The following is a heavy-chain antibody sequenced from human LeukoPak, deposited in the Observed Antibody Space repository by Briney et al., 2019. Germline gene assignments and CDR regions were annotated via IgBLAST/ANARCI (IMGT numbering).Heavy chain of an antibody. J-gene: IGHJ6*02. CDR1: GCTGSSNY. Sequence: GGSLTLSCAASGCTGSSNYMRWVRQAPGKGLEWVSVIYSGGSTYYADSVKSRFTISRDNSKNTLYLQMNSLRAEDTAVYYCARDRERYWSSTSCYYYYGMDVWGQGTTVTVSS. CDR3: ARDRERYWSSTSCYYYYGMDV. CDR2: IYSGGST. D-gene: IGHD2-2*01. V-gene: IGHV3-66*01.